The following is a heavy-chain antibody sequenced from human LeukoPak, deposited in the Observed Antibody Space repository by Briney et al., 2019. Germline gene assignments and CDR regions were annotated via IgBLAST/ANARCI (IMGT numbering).Heavy chain of an antibody. CDR1: GYTFTSYA. Sequence: ASVKVSCKASGYTFTSYAMHWVRQAPGQRLEWMGWINAGNGNTKYSQKFQGRVTITRDTSASTAYMELSSLRSEDTAVYYCARGRGYCSSTSCYVEGPSDSYNWFDPWGQGTLVTVSS. D-gene: IGHD2-2*01. CDR3: ARGRGYCSSTSCYVEGPSDSYNWFDP. CDR2: INAGNGNT. V-gene: IGHV1-3*01. J-gene: IGHJ5*02.